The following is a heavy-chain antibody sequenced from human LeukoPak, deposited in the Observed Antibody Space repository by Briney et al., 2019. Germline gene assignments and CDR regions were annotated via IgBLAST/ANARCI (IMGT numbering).Heavy chain of an antibody. J-gene: IGHJ4*02. D-gene: IGHD2-2*01. CDR2: ICSSGSDM. Sequence: PGGSLRLSCAASGFTFSNYEMNWVRQAPGKGLEWVAHICSSGSDMYYPDSVKGRFTISRDNAKNSVYLQMNSLRAEDTAIYYCARRYCSSTSCLLDYWGQGTLVTVPS. V-gene: IGHV3-48*03. CDR3: ARRYCSSTSCLLDY. CDR1: GFTFSNYE.